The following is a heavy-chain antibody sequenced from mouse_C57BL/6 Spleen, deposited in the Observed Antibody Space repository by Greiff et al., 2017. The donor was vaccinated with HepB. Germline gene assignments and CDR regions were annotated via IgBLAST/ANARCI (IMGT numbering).Heavy chain of an antibody. J-gene: IGHJ4*01. CDR1: GYTFTDYY. CDR2: IYPGSGNT. D-gene: IGHD2-2*01. V-gene: IGHV1-76*01. Sequence: VQLQQSGAELVRPGASVKLSCKASGYTFTDYYINWVKQRPGQGLEWIARIYPGSGNTYYNEKFKGKATLTAEKSSSTAYMQLSSLTSEDSAVYFCATEVTDYYAMDYWGQGTSVTVSS. CDR3: ATEVTDYYAMDY.